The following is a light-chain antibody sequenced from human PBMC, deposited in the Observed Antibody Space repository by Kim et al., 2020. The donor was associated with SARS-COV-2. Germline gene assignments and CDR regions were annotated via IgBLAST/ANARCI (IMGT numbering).Light chain of an antibody. J-gene: IGKJ1*01. CDR2: GAS. CDR3: QQYGSSQT. Sequence: LSPGARAPLSCRASHSVSSTYLAWYQQNPGQAPRLLIYGASSRATGIPDRFSGSGSGTDFTLIISRLEPEDFAVYYCQQYGSSQTFGQGTKVDIK. V-gene: IGKV3-20*01. CDR1: HSVSSTY.